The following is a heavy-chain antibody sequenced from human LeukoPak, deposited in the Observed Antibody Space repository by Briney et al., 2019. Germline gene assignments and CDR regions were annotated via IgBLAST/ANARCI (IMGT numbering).Heavy chain of an antibody. V-gene: IGHV3-48*01. CDR1: GFTFSSYS. J-gene: IGHJ4*02. CDR3: ARDFLFDY. CDR2: ISSSSSTI. Sequence: GGTLRLSCAASGFTFSSYSMSWVRQAPGKGLEWVSYISSSSSTIYYADSVKGRFTISRDNAKNSLYLQMNSLRAEDTAVYYCARDFLFDYWGQGTLVTVSS.